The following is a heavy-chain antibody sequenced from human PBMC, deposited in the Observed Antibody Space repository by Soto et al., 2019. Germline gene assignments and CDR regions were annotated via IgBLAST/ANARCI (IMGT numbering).Heavy chain of an antibody. Sequence: SETLSLTCAVSGGSISSSNWWSWVRQPPGKGLEWIGEIYHSGSTNYNPSLKSRVTISVDKSKNQFSLKLSSVTAADTAVYYCARVLDERGAFFDYWGQGTLVTVSS. CDR1: GGSISSSNW. CDR3: ARVLDERGAFFDY. D-gene: IGHD1-26*01. CDR2: IYHSGST. J-gene: IGHJ4*02. V-gene: IGHV4-4*02.